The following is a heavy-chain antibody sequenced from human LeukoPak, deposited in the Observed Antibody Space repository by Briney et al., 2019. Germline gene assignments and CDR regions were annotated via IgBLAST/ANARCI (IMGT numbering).Heavy chain of an antibody. CDR3: ARTPAAAGTAP. CDR2: ISSSSSYI. J-gene: IGHJ5*02. CDR1: GFTFSSYS. V-gene: IGHV3-21*01. Sequence: GGSQRLSCAASGFTFSSYSMNWVRQAPGKGLEWVSSISSSSSYIYYADSVKGRFTISRDNAKNSLYLQMNSLRAEDTAVYYCARTPAAAGTAPWGQGTLVTVSS. D-gene: IGHD6-13*01.